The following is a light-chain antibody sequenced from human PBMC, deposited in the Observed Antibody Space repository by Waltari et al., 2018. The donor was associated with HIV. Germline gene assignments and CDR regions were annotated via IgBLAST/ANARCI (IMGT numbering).Light chain of an antibody. Sequence: QSVLTQPPSVSAAPGQKVTISCSGSSSNIGNNYVSWYQQLPGTAPKLLIYDKNKRPSGIPDRFSGSNAGTSATLGITGLQTGDEADYYCGTWDSSLSAWVFGGGTKLTVL. CDR2: DKN. CDR1: SSNIGNNY. J-gene: IGLJ3*02. V-gene: IGLV1-51*01. CDR3: GTWDSSLSAWV.